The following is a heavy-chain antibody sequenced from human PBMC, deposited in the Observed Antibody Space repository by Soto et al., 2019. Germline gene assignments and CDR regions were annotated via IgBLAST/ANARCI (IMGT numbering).Heavy chain of an antibody. Sequence: EVQLLESGGGLVQPGGSLRLSCAASGFTFSSYAMSWVRQAPGKGLEWVSGFSGSGGSTYYADSVKGRFTISRDNSNNSLYLQMNSLRAEDTATYYCVRDGLDYYDTERLYFDNWGQGTLVTVSS. D-gene: IGHD3-22*01. CDR1: GFTFSSYA. CDR3: VRDGLDYYDTERLYFDN. V-gene: IGHV3-23*01. CDR2: FSGSGGST. J-gene: IGHJ4*02.